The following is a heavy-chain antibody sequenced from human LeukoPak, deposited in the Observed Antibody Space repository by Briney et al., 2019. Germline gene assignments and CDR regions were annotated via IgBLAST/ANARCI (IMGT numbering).Heavy chain of an antibody. Sequence: ASVKVSCKASGCTFTNYAMNWVRQAPGQGLEWMGWINTNTGNPTYAQGFTGRFVFSLDTSVNTAYLQISSLKAEDTAVYYCARDRKGRIVVVPAAQPSYNWFDPWGQGTLVTVSS. CDR2: INTNTGNP. D-gene: IGHD2-2*01. V-gene: IGHV7-4-1*02. CDR1: GCTFTNYA. J-gene: IGHJ5*02. CDR3: ARDRKGRIVVVPAAQPSYNWFDP.